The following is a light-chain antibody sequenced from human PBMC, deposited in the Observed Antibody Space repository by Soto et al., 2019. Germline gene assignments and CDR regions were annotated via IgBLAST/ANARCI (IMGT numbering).Light chain of an antibody. J-gene: IGKJ1*01. CDR2: DAS. Sequence: DIPIAEFPGPPFFYVKDKVTITFHGSKVISNYLTWYQQKPGKAPKVLIYDASNRETGVPSRFSGSGSGTDFTFTISSLQPEDIAVYYCQQYDNLPCTFGQGTKVDVK. V-gene: IGKV1-33*01. CDR3: QQYDNLPCT. CDR1: KVISNY.